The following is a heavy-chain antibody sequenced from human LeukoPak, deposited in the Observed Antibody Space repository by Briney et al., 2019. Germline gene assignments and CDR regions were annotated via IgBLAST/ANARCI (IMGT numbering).Heavy chain of an antibody. J-gene: IGHJ4*02. CDR3: ARPRDGYNRYYFDY. CDR2: IIPIFGTA. CDR1: GGTFSSYA. V-gene: IGHV1-69*13. Sequence: SVTVSCKASGGTFSSYAISWVRQAPGQGLEWMGGIIPIFGTANYAQKFQGRVTITADESTSTAYMELSSLRSEDTAVYYCARPRDGYNRYYFDYWGQGTLVTVSS. D-gene: IGHD5-24*01.